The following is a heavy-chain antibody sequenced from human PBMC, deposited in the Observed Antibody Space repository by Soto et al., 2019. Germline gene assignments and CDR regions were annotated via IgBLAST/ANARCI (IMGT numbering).Heavy chain of an antibody. CDR1: GYTFTSYG. D-gene: IGHD2-21*02. J-gene: IGHJ4*02. CDR3: ARGTYCGGDCYYYFDY. V-gene: IGHV1-18*01. CDR2: ISANNGNT. Sequence: GASVKVSCKASGYTFTSYGISWVRQAPGQGLEWMGWISANNGNTNYAQKLQGRVTMTTDTSISTAYMELSRLRSDDTAVYYCARGTYCGGDCYYYFDYWGQGTLVTVSS.